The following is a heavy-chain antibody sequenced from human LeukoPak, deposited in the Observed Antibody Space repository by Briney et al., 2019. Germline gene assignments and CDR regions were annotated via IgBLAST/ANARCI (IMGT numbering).Heavy chain of an antibody. V-gene: IGHV3-48*01. CDR1: GFTFSSYS. CDR3: AREDYDFWSGPYDY. CDR2: ISSSSSTI. Sequence: PGGSLRLSCAASGFTFSSYSMNWVRQAPGKGLEWVSYISSSSSTIYYADSVKGRFTISRDNAKNSLYLQMNSLRAEDTAVYYCAREDYDFWSGPYDYWGQGTLVTVSS. J-gene: IGHJ4*02. D-gene: IGHD3-3*01.